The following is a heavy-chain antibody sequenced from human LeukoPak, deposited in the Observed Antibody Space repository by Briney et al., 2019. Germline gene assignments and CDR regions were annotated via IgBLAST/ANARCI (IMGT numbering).Heavy chain of an antibody. CDR2: INHSGST. CDR3: AILAAWTGDY. D-gene: IGHD1-1*01. CDR1: GVSFSGYY. Sequence: KPSETLSLTCAVYGVSFSGYYWSWIRQPPGKGLEWIGEINHSGSTNYNPSLKSRVTISVDTSKNQFSLKLSSVTAADTAVYYCAILAAWTGDYWGQGTLVTVSS. V-gene: IGHV4-34*01. J-gene: IGHJ4*02.